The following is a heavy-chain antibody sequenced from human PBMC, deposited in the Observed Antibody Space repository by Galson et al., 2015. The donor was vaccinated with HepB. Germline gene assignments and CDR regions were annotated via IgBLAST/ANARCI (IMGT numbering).Heavy chain of an antibody. V-gene: IGHV2-70*01. J-gene: IGHJ6*02. CDR1: GFSLSTSGMC. CDR3: ARIFSGIAVAGSRGETYYYYGMDV. Sequence: PALVKPTQTLTLTCTFSGFSLSTSGMCVSWIRQPPGKALEWLALIDWDDDKYYSTSLKTRLTISKDTSKNQVVLTMTNMDPVDTATYYCARIFSGIAVAGSRGETYYYYGMDVWGQGTTVTVSS. D-gene: IGHD6-19*01. CDR2: IDWDDDK.